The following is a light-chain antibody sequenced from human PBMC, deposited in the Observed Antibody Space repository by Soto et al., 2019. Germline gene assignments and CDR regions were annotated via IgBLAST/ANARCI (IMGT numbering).Light chain of an antibody. Sequence: EIVLTQSPGTLSLSPGERATLSCRASQSVSSSYLAWHQQKPGQAPRLLIYGASSRATGIPDRFSGSGSGTDFTLTISRLEPEDFAVYYCQQYGSSPLWTFGQGTKVEIK. CDR1: QSVSSSY. J-gene: IGKJ1*01. V-gene: IGKV3-20*01. CDR3: QQYGSSPLWT. CDR2: GAS.